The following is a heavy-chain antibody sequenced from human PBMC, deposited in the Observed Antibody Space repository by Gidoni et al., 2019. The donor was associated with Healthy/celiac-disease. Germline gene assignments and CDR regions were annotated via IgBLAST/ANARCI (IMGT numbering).Heavy chain of an antibody. D-gene: IGHD2-2*01. CDR3: ARLGRSHDNIVVVPAAIKAFDP. J-gene: IGHJ5*02. V-gene: IGHV4-39*01. Sequence: QLQLQESGPGLVKPSETLSLTRPVSGGSISSSSHYWGWLRQPPGKGLEWIGSIYYSGSTYYNPSLKSRVTISVDTSKNQFSLKLSSVTAADTAVYYCARLGRSHDNIVVVPAAIKAFDPWGQGTLVTVSS. CDR2: IYYSGST. CDR1: GGSISSSSHY.